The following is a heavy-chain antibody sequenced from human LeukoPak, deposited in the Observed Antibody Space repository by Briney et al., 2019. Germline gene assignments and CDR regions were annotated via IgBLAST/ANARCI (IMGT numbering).Heavy chain of an antibody. Sequence: PSETLSLTCTVSGGSISTYYWSWIRQPPGKGLEWIGHIYYSGSTNYNPSLKSRVTIAVDTSKNHFSLKPSSVTAADTAVYYCTRNYDSSGYTTFGYWGRGTLVTVSS. CDR3: TRNYDSSGYTTFGY. V-gene: IGHV4-59*01. CDR2: IYYSGST. D-gene: IGHD3-22*01. CDR1: GGSISTYY. J-gene: IGHJ4*02.